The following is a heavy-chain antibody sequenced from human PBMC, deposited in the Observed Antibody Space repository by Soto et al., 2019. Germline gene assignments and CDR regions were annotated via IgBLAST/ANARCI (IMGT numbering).Heavy chain of an antibody. V-gene: IGHV1-18*01. CDR2: INPYNGNT. Sequence: QVQLVQSGAEVKKPGASVKVSCKASGYTFTSYGISWVRQAPGQGLEWMGWINPYNGNTNYAQKLQGRVTMTTETSTTTAYKEVRSWRSEVAAVYYCARDWFGIDYWGQGTLVTVS. CDR1: GYTFTSYG. CDR3: ARDWFGIDY. J-gene: IGHJ4*02. D-gene: IGHD3-16*01.